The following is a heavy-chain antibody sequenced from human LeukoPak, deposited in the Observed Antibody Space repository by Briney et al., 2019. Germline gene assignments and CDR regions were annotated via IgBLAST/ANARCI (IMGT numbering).Heavy chain of an antibody. D-gene: IGHD3-10*01. CDR1: GGSISSSSYY. J-gene: IGHJ4*02. CDR3: VRDSGSYVDY. CDR2: IYYSGST. Sequence: SETLSLTCTVSGGSISSSSYYWGWIRQPPGKGLEWIGSIYYSGSTYYNPSLKSRVTISVDTSKNQFSLKLSSVIAADTAVYYCVRDSGSYVDYWGQGTLVTVSS. V-gene: IGHV4-39*01.